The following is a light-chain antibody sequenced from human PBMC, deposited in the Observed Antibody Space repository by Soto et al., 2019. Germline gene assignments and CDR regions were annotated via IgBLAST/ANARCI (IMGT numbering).Light chain of an antibody. CDR2: GTS. J-gene: IGKJ1*01. CDR1: QSIANF. V-gene: IGKV1-39*01. Sequence: DIQMTQSPSSLSASVGDRVTITCRASQSIANFLNGYQQKTRKAPKLVIYGTSTLRSGVPPRFSGSGSGTDFTLTIIRLQREDFAADYCQQSYSFPRTFGQGTKVDIK. CDR3: QQSYSFPRT.